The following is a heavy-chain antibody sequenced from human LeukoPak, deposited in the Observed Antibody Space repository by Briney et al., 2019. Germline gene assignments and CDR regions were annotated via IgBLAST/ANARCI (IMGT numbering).Heavy chain of an antibody. D-gene: IGHD2-21*02. CDR1: GFTFSSYS. V-gene: IGHV3-21*01. J-gene: IGHJ6*02. CDR3: ARRAYCGGDCYSGSYYYYGMDV. Sequence: GGSLRLSCAASGFTFSSYSMTWVRQAPGKGLEWVSSISSSSSYMYNADSVKGRFTISRDNAKNSLYLQMNSLRAEDTAVYYCARRAYCGGDCYSGSYYYYGMDVWGQGTTVTVSS. CDR2: ISSSSSYM.